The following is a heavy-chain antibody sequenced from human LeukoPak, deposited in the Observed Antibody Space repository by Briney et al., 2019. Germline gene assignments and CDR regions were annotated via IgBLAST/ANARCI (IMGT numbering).Heavy chain of an antibody. V-gene: IGHV1-69*06. CDR3: ARGMIAAAGTKFDY. Sequence: SVKVSCKASGGTFSSYAISWVRQAPGQGLEWMGGIIPIFGTANYAQKFQGRVTITADKSTSTAYMELSSLRSEDTAVYYCARGMIAAAGTKFDYWGQGTLVTVSS. J-gene: IGHJ4*02. CDR2: IIPIFGTA. CDR1: GGTFSSYA. D-gene: IGHD6-13*01.